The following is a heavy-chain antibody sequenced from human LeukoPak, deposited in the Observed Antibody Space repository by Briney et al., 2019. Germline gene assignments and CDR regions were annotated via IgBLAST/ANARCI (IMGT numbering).Heavy chain of an antibody. CDR2: IYYSGST. V-gene: IGHV4-30-4*08. CDR3: ARTLTTVTYYFDF. J-gene: IGHJ4*02. CDR1: GGSFSGYY. Sequence: SETLSLTCAVYGGSFSGYYWSWIRQPPGKGLEWIGYIYYSGSTYYNPSLKSRVTISVDTSKNQFSLKLTSVTAADTAVYYCARTLTTVTYYFDFWGQGTLVTVSS. D-gene: IGHD4-17*01.